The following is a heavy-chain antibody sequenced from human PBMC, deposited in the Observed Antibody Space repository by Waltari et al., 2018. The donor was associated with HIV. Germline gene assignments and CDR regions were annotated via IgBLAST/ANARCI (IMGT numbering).Heavy chain of an antibody. D-gene: IGHD4-4*01. Sequence: EVQLVESGGDLVKPGGALRLSCAASGFPFRGSSMNWVRQAPGKGLEWIASISVGSNYKFYADSVRGRFTISRDNAKNSLYLQMNSLRAGETAVYYCARLHSSNKYFFDFWGLGTLVTVSS. J-gene: IGHJ4*02. CDR3: ARLHSSNKYFFDF. V-gene: IGHV3-21*02. CDR1: GFPFRGSS. CDR2: ISVGSNYK.